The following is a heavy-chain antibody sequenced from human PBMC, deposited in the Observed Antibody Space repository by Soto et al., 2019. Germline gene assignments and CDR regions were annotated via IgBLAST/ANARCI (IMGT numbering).Heavy chain of an antibody. J-gene: IGHJ3*02. V-gene: IGHV5-51*01. CDR3: ARARVSTPRLEDPFDI. D-gene: IGHD5-12*01. CDR2: IYPGDSDA. CDR1: GYSFSTHW. Sequence: GEPPQISCKGSGYSFSTHWLSWVRQIPGKGLEYMGIIYPGDSDARYSPSFQGQVTLSADKSISTAYLQWTSLKASDTAIYFCARARVSTPRLEDPFDIWGQGTMVTVSS.